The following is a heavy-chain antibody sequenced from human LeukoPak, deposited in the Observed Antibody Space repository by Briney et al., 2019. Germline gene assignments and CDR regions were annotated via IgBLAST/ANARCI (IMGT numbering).Heavy chain of an antibody. D-gene: IGHD3-3*01. CDR2: INHSGST. J-gene: IGHJ5*02. CDR3: ARGPYYYDFWSGRNWFDP. V-gene: IGHV4-34*01. Sequence: PSETLSLTCAVYGGSFSGYYWSWIRQPPGKGLEWIGEINHSGSTNYNTSLKSRVTIPVDPSKNYFFLQLSPVTAADTAVYYCARGPYYYDFWSGRNWFDPWGQGTLVTVSS. CDR1: GGSFSGYY.